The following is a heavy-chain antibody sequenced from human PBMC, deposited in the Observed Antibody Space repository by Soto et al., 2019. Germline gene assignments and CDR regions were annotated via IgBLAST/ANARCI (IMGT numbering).Heavy chain of an antibody. V-gene: IGHV3-23*01. CDR3: AKDIRSGGSCCRDY. Sequence: EVQLLESGGGLVQPGGSLRLSCAASGFTFSSYAMSWVRQAPGKGLEWVSAISGSGGSTYYADSVKGRFTISRDNSKNTLYLQMNSPRAEDTAVYYCAKDIRSGGSCCRDYWGQGTLVTVSS. CDR2: ISGSGGST. CDR1: GFTFSSYA. J-gene: IGHJ4*02. D-gene: IGHD2-15*01.